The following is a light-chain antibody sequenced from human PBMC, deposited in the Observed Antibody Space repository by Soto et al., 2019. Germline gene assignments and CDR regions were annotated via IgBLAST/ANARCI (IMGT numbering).Light chain of an antibody. Sequence: DIVMTQSPLSLPVTPGEPASISCMSSQSLLHSNGYNYLDWYLQKPGQSPQLLIYLGSNRASGVPDRFSGRGSRTDSTLKISRVEAEDVGVHYCMQALQTPRNFGQGTK. CDR3: MQALQTPRN. V-gene: IGKV2-28*01. CDR2: LGS. J-gene: IGKJ2*01. CDR1: QSLLHSNGYNY.